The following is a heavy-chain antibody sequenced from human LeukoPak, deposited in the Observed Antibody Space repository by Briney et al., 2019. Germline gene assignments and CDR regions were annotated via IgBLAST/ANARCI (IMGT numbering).Heavy chain of an antibody. CDR2: ISSSSSYI. CDR3: ARSPEIYFMDV. J-gene: IGHJ6*03. D-gene: IGHD5-24*01. Sequence: PEGSLRLSCAASGFTFSSFSMNWVRQAPGKGLEWVSSISSSSSYIYYADSVKGRFTISRDNAKNSLYLQMNSLRAEDTAVYYCARSPEIYFMDVWGKGTTVTVSS. CDR1: GFTFSSFS. V-gene: IGHV3-21*01.